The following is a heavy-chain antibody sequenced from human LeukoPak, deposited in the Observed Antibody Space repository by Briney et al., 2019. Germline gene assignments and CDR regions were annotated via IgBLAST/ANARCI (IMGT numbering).Heavy chain of an antibody. Sequence: PGESLKISCKGSGYSFTSYWIGWVRQMPGKGLEWMGIIYPGDSDTRYGPSFQGQVTISADKSISTAYLQWSSLKASDTAIYYCASEYYYDSSGFVYWGQGTLVTVSS. J-gene: IGHJ4*02. CDR2: IYPGDSDT. D-gene: IGHD3-22*01. CDR1: GYSFTSYW. CDR3: ASEYYYDSSGFVY. V-gene: IGHV5-51*01.